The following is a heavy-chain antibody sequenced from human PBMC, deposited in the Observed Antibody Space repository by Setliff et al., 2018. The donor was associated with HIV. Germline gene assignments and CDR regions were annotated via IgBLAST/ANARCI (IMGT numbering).Heavy chain of an antibody. CDR2: ISGSGGST. V-gene: IGHV3-23*01. CDR1: GFTFSSYA. CDR3: ARRGFLWFGELSEAQPYYFDY. D-gene: IGHD3-10*01. Sequence: GGSLRLSCAASGFTFSSYAMSWVRQAPGKGLEWVSGISGSGGSTYYADSVKGRFTISRDNSKNTLYLQMNSLRAEDTAVYYCARRGFLWFGELSEAQPYYFDYWGQGTLVTVSS. J-gene: IGHJ4*02.